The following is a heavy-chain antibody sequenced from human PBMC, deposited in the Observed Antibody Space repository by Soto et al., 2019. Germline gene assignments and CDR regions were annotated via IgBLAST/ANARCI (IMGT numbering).Heavy chain of an antibody. J-gene: IGHJ6*02. CDR1: GGSISSSSYY. V-gene: IGHV4-39*01. Sequence: SETLSLTCTVSGGSISSSSYYWGWIRQPPGKGLEWIGSIYYSGSTYYNPSLKSRVTISVDTSKNQFSLKLSSVTAADTAVYYCVSPRSPETGRVRGVTGLYYYYGMDVWGQGTTVTVSS. CDR3: VSPRSPETGRVRGVTGLYYYYGMDV. D-gene: IGHD3-10*01. CDR2: IYYSGST.